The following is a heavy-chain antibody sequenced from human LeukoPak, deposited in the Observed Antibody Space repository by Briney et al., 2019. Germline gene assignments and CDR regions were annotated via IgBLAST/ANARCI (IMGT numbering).Heavy chain of an antibody. CDR2: VDPEDGET. V-gene: IGHV1-69-2*01. D-gene: IGHD3-10*01. CDR3: AESYRGVNNWFDP. J-gene: IGHJ5*02. CDR1: GYTFTDYY. Sequence: ASVKVSCKVSGYTFTDYYMYWVQQAPGKGLEWMGLVDPEDGETIYAEKFQGRVTITADTSTDTAYMELSSLRSEDTAVYYCAESYRGVNNWFDPWGQGTLVTVSS.